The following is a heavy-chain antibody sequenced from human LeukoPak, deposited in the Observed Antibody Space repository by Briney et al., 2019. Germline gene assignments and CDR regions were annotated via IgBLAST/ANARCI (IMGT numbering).Heavy chain of an antibody. CDR3: ARVSPSYGFDP. D-gene: IGHD3-10*01. V-gene: IGHV4-30-2*01. CDR1: GGSISSGGYY. CDR2: IYHSGST. J-gene: IGHJ5*02. Sequence: SETLSLTCTVSGGSISSGGYYWNWIRQHPGKGLEWIGYIYHSGSTYYNPSLKSRVTLSIDRSKNQFSLKLSSVTAADTAVYYCARVSPSYGFDPWGQGTLVTVSS.